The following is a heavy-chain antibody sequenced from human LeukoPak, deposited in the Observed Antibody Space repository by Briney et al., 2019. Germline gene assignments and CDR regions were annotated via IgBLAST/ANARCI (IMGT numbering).Heavy chain of an antibody. D-gene: IGHD6-6*01. J-gene: IGHJ4*02. Sequence: ASVKVSCKASGGTFSSYAISWVRQAPGQGLEWMGGIIPIFGTANYAQKFQGRVTITADESTSTAYMELSSLRSEDTAVYYCARDTRYSSSCDYWGQGTLVTVSS. CDR2: IIPIFGTA. CDR1: GGTFSSYA. V-gene: IGHV1-69*13. CDR3: ARDTRYSSSCDY.